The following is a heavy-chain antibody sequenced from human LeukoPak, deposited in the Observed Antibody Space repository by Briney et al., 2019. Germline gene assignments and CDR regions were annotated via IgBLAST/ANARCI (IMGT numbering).Heavy chain of an antibody. CDR2: LYDIRGA. Sequence: PSETLSLTCTVSGDSISRYYRSLSRQPPGRGVEWVGHLYDIRGARYKSYLKSRVTTSVETTKREISLNLNSITSADTAVHFCTRWADCGGGCHMLDHGGQGILVPVSA. D-gene: IGHD2-21*02. V-gene: IGHV4-59*01. CDR3: TRWADCGGGCHMLDH. J-gene: IGHJ4*02. CDR1: GDSISRYY.